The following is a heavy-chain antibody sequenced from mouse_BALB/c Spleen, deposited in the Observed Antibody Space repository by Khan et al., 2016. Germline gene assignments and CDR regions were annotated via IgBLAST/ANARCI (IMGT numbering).Heavy chain of an antibody. CDR1: GYSITSGYG. CDR2: ISYSGST. V-gene: IGHV3-2*02. J-gene: IGHJ2*01. Sequence: EVELVESGPGLVKPSQSLSLTCTVTGYSITSGYGWNWIRQFPGNKLEWMGYISYSGSTNYNPSLKSRISITRDTSKYQFFLQLNSVTTEDTATYYCTRTARIKYWGQGTPLTVSS. CDR3: TRTARIKY. D-gene: IGHD1-2*01.